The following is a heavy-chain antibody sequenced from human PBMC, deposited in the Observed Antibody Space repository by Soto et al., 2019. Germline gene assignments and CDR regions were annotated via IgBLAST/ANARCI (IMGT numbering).Heavy chain of an antibody. CDR1: GGSFSGYY. J-gene: IGHJ6*02. V-gene: IGHV4-34*01. D-gene: IGHD2-8*02. Sequence: SETLSLTCAVYGGSFSGYYWTWIRQPPGKGLEWIGEINHSGTINFNPSLKSRLTISLDTSKKHFSLKLSSVTDADTAAYYCARADRTLVASYSLDVWGQGTTVTVSS. CDR2: INHSGTI. CDR3: ARADRTLVASYSLDV.